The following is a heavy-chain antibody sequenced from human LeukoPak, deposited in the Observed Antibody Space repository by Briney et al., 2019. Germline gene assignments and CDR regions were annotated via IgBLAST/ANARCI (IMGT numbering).Heavy chain of an antibody. Sequence: SETLSLTCTVSGGSISSSSYYWGWIRQPPGKGLEWIGSIYYSGSTYYDPSLKSRVTISVDTSKNQFSLKLGSVTAADTAVYYCAGHPTRPAAGNYYYYMDVWGKGTTVTVSS. J-gene: IGHJ6*03. CDR2: IYYSGST. CDR3: AGHPTRPAAGNYYYYMDV. D-gene: IGHD6-13*01. V-gene: IGHV4-39*01. CDR1: GGSISSSSYY.